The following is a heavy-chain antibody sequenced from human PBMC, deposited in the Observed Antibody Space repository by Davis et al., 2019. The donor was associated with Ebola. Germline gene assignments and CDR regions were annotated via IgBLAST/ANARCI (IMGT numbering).Heavy chain of an antibody. J-gene: IGHJ6*02. CDR3: ARGWGYCSSTSCYSLYYGMDV. CDR1: GGSISSSNW. V-gene: IGHV4-4*02. CDR2: IYHSGST. Sequence: MPSETLSLTCAVSGGSISSSNWWSWVRQSPGKGLEWIGEIYHSGSTNYNPSLQSRVTISVDTSTNQFSLKLSSVTAADTAVYYCARGWGYCSSTSCYSLYYGMDVWGQGTTVTVSS. D-gene: IGHD2-2*01.